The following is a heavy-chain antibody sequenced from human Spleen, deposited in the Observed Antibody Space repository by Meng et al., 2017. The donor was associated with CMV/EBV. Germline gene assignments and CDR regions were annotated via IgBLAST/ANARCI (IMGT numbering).Heavy chain of an antibody. CDR2: ITWNGGSK. Sequence: GFTYDDYGRSWGRQAPGKGLEWVYGITWNGGSKGYADSVRGRFTISRDSAKKTLNLQMNSLRADDMALYYCARDCVPHWSFTSYYDYWGQGTLVTVSS. CDR1: GFTYDDYG. J-gene: IGHJ4*02. D-gene: IGHD3-3*01. V-gene: IGHV3-20*03. CDR3: ARDCVPHWSFTSYYDY.